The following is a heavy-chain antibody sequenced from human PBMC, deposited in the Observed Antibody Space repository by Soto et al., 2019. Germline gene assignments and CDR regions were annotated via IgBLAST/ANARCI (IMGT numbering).Heavy chain of an antibody. CDR3: ASGDCGADCDTNYFDN. Sequence: GESLKISCKGSGYSFTSYWIGWVRQMPGKGLEWMGIIYPRDSYTKYSPSFQGQVTISVDKSISTAYLQWSSLKASDTAIYYRASGDCGADCDTNYFDNWGQGTLVTVSS. D-gene: IGHD2-21*02. CDR2: IYPRDSYT. J-gene: IGHJ4*02. CDR1: GYSFTSYW. V-gene: IGHV5-51*01.